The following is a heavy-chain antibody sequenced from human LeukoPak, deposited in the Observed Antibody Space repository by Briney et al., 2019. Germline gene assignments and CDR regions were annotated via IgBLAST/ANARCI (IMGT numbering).Heavy chain of an antibody. Sequence: SETLSLTCTVSGGSISSSSYYWGWIRQPRGKGLEWIGSIYYSGSTYYNPSLKSRVTISVDTSKNQFSLKLSSVTAADTAVYYCARDPSYDQGLDYWGQGTLVTVSS. J-gene: IGHJ4*02. D-gene: IGHD3-3*01. CDR1: GGSISSSSYY. CDR2: IYYSGST. V-gene: IGHV4-39*07. CDR3: ARDPSYDQGLDY.